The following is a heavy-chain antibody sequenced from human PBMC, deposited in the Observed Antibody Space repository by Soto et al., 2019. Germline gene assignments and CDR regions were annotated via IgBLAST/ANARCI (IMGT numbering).Heavy chain of an antibody. V-gene: IGHV3-9*01. Sequence: DVQLVESGGGLVQPGRSLRLSCAASGFTFDDYAMHWVRQAPGKGLEWVSGISWNSGSIGYADSVKGRFTISRDNAKNSLYLQMNSLRAEDTALYYCAKDRSAVAGPFDYSGQGTLVTVSS. CDR1: GFTFDDYA. D-gene: IGHD6-19*01. CDR3: AKDRSAVAGPFDY. J-gene: IGHJ4*02. CDR2: ISWNSGSI.